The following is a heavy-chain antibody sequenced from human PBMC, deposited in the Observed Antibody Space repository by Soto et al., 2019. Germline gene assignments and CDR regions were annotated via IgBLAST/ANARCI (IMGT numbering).Heavy chain of an antibody. CDR1: GFAFSIYA. CDR2: MSHDGSNR. J-gene: IGHJ4*02. CDR3: VRSSGVPTPDFDY. V-gene: IGHV3-30-3*01. Sequence: QVLLVESGGGVVQPGRSLRLSCAGSGFAFSIYAIHWVRQAPGKGLEWVAVMSHDGSNRYYADAVKGRFTISSDNSKSTVYLEMNSPRAEATAVYFCVRSSGVPTPDFDYWGQGTLVTVSS. D-gene: IGHD3-10*01.